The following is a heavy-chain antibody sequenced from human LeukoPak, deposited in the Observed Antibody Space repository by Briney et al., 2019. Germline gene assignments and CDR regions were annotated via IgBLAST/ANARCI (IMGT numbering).Heavy chain of an antibody. CDR2: SHFSGNT. CDR3: ARDDSTGFHYYLDV. J-gene: IGHJ6*03. V-gene: IGHV4-30-4*01. CDR1: GGSISSGDYY. Sequence: SETLSLTCNVSGGSISSGDYYWSWIRQPPGKGLEWIGYSHFSGNTFHNPSLQSRVTISADMSKNHLSLRLSSVTAADTAVYFCARDDSTGFHYYLDVWGKGTTVTVSS. D-gene: IGHD3-22*01.